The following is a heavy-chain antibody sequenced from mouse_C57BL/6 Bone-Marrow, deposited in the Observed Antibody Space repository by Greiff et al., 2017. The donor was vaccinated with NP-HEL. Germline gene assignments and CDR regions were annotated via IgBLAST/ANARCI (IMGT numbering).Heavy chain of an antibody. CDR1: GYTFTSYG. CDR3: ARLISIYYGNWDY. Sequence: VQLQQSGAELARPGASVKLSCKASGYTFTSYGISWVKQRTGQGLEWIGEIYPRSGNTYYNEKFKGKATLTADKSSSTAYMELRSLTSEDASVYFCARLISIYYGNWDYWGQGTTLTVSS. D-gene: IGHD2-1*01. J-gene: IGHJ2*01. CDR2: IYPRSGNT. V-gene: IGHV1-81*01.